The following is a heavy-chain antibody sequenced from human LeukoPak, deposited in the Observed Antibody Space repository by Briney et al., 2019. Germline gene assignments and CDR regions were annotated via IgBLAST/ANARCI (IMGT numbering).Heavy chain of an antibody. CDR1: GFTFSSYS. J-gene: IGHJ4*02. V-gene: IGHV3-48*01. CDR3: ALGQWLSYFDY. CDR2: ISSSSSTI. D-gene: IGHD6-19*01. Sequence: PGGSLRLSCAASGFTFSSYSMNWVRQAPGKGLEWVSYISSSSSTIYYTDSVKGRFTISRDNAKNSLYLQMNSLRAEDTAVYYCALGQWLSYFDYWGQGTLVTVSS.